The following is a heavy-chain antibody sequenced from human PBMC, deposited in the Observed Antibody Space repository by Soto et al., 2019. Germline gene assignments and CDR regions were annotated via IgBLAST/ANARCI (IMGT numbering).Heavy chain of an antibody. Sequence: ASVKVSCKASGCTFTGYYMHWVRQAPGQGLEWMGWINPNSGGTNYAQKFQGWVTMTRDTSISTAYMELSRLRSDDTAVYYCARDAGTTVSYNWFDPWGQGTLVTVSS. CDR1: GCTFTGYY. V-gene: IGHV1-2*04. J-gene: IGHJ5*02. D-gene: IGHD4-17*01. CDR2: INPNSGGT. CDR3: ARDAGTTVSYNWFDP.